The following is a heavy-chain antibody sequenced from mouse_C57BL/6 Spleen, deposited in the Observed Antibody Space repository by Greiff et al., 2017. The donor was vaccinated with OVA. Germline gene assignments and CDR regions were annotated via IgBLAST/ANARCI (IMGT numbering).Heavy chain of an antibody. J-gene: IGHJ3*01. Sequence: QVQLQQPGAELVKPGASVKLSCKASGYTFTSYWMHWVKQRPGQGLEWIGMIHPNSGGTNYNEKFKSMATLTVDKSSSTAYMQLSGLTSEDSAVYYCARGDDGYYVTFAYWGQGTLVTVSA. CDR1: GYTFTSYW. CDR3: ARGDDGYYVTFAY. V-gene: IGHV1-64*01. CDR2: IHPNSGGT. D-gene: IGHD2-3*01.